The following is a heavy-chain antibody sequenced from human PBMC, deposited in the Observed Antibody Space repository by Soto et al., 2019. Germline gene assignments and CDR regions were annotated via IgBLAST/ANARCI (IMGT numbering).Heavy chain of an antibody. CDR1: GYTLTNSY. CDR3: ARDLGGSSLDI. Sequence: ASVTVSCKASGYTLTNSYIHWVRQAPGQGLEWMGRIIPSVGSTSYAQKFQGRVTMTADKSTSTAYMELSSLRSEDTAVYYCARDLGGSSLDIWGQGTMVTVSS. V-gene: IGHV1-46*01. J-gene: IGHJ3*02. D-gene: IGHD2-15*01. CDR2: IIPSVGST.